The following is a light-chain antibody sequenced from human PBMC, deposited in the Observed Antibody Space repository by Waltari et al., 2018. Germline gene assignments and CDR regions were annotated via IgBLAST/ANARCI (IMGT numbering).Light chain of an antibody. CDR3: QSYDSSLSGYV. V-gene: IGLV1-40*01. CDR2: GNS. J-gene: IGLJ1*01. CDR1: SSNIGANYD. Sequence: QSVLTQPPSVSGAPGQRVTISCTGSSSNIGANYDVPWYQQLPRTAPKLLIYGNSNRPSGVPDRFSGSKSGTSAPLAITGLQAEDEADYYCQSYDSSLSGYVFGTGTKVTVL.